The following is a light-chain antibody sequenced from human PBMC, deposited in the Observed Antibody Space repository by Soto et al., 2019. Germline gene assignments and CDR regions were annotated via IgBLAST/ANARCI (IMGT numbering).Light chain of an antibody. V-gene: IGKV3-20*01. CDR2: GAS. J-gene: IGKJ3*01. CDR3: QQYSTSPYT. CDR1: QTVNNNC. Sequence: EIVLTQSPGTLSLSAGERATLSCRASQTVNNNCLTWYQQTPGQAPRLLIYGASSRATGIPDKFSASGSGTDFTLTISRLEPEDFAVNYCQQYSTSPYTFGPGTKVDIK.